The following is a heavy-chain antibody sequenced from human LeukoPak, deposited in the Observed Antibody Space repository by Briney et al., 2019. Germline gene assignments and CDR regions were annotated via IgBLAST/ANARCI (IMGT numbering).Heavy chain of an antibody. CDR3: ARDRYCSSTSCYPTRAGY. CDR1: GYTFTSYY. CDR2: INPSGFST. Sequence: ASVKVSCKASGYTFTSYYMHWVRQAPGQGLEWMGIINPSGFSTTYAQKLQGRVTMTTDTSTSTAYMELRSLRSDDTAVYYCARDRYCSSTSCYPTRAGYWGQGTLVTVSS. V-gene: IGHV1-46*01. D-gene: IGHD2-2*01. J-gene: IGHJ4*02.